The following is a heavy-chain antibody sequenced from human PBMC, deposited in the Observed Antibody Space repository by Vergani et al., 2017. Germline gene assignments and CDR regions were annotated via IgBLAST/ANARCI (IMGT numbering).Heavy chain of an antibody. CDR3: ARGPFSSSWNYFDY. J-gene: IGHJ4*02. CDR1: GYTFISYG. CDR2: ISTYNGNT. D-gene: IGHD6-13*01. Sequence: QVQLVQSGAEVKKPGASVKVSCKASGYTFISYGITWVRQAPGQGLEWMGWISTYNGNTNYAKEFQGGVTMTTDTSTSAAYMELGSLRSDDTAVYYCARGPFSSSWNYFDYWGQGTLVTVSS. V-gene: IGHV1-18*01.